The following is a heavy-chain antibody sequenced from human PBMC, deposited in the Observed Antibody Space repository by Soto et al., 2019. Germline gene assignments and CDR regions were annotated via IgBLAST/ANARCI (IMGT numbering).Heavy chain of an antibody. D-gene: IGHD1-26*01. J-gene: IGHJ4*02. CDR1: GYTFSNYG. Sequence: QVQLVQSGVELKKPGASVRVSCQASGYTFSNYGITWVRQAPGKGLEWVGWLSAYNANTKYAQKLQGRVTMTTDTSTITVYMALRNLRSDYTAVYYCVKSGGEAELLILDYGGQGTRVSVSS. V-gene: IGHV1-18*04. CDR2: LSAYNANT. CDR3: VKSGGEAELLILDY.